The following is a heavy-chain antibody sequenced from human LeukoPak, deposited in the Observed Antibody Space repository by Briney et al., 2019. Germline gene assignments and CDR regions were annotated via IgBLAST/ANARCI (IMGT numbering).Heavy chain of an antibody. V-gene: IGHV5-51*01. Sequence: GWIRQPPGKGLEWMGIIYPGDSDTRYSPSFQGQVTISADKSISTAYLQWSSLKASDTAMYYCARRYYYDSSGYSGAFDIWGQGTMVTVSS. J-gene: IGHJ3*02. CDR3: ARRYYYDSSGYSGAFDI. D-gene: IGHD3-22*01. CDR2: IYPGDSDT.